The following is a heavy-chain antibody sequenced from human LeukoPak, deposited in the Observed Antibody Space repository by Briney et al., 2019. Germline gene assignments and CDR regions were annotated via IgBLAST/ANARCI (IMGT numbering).Heavy chain of an antibody. CDR1: GFTFSSYA. CDR3: ATVSTVGARFAY. Sequence: PGRSLRLPCAASGFTFSSYAMHWVRQAPGKGLEWVAVISYDGSNKYYADSVKGRFTISRDNSKNTLYLQMNSLRAEDMAVYHCATVSTVGARFAYWGQGSLATVSS. J-gene: IGHJ4*02. V-gene: IGHV3-30*01. CDR2: ISYDGSNK. D-gene: IGHD1-26*01.